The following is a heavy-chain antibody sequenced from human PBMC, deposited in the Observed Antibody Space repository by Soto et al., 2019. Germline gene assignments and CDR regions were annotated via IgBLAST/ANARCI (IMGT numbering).Heavy chain of an antibody. J-gene: IGHJ4*02. CDR1: GFTLSSYA. CDR2: ISGSGDRT. V-gene: IGHV3-23*01. CDR3: AKDRITAAGTPVDY. D-gene: IGHD6-13*01. Sequence: GGSLRLSCAASGFTLSSYAMSWVRQVPGEGLEWGSAISGSGDRTYYADSVKGRFTISRDNSKNTLYLQMNSLRAEDTAVYYCAKDRITAAGTPVDYWGQGTLVTVSS.